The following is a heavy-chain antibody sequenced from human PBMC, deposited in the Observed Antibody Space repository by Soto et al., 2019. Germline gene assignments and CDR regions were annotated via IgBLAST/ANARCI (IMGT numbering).Heavy chain of an antibody. CDR1: GGTFRTYA. D-gene: IGHD6-19*01. Sequence: QVQLLQSGAEVKKPGSSVRVSCEASGGTFRTYAISWVRQAPGQGLEWMGEIIPIFGKVNYAQKFQGRVTTTADESTTTVYMDLRSLTSEDTAVYYCAKGAVAGTPTSYYYYGMAVWGQGTTVTVS. CDR3: AKGAVAGTPTSYYYYGMAV. J-gene: IGHJ6*02. V-gene: IGHV1-69*12. CDR2: IIPIFGKV.